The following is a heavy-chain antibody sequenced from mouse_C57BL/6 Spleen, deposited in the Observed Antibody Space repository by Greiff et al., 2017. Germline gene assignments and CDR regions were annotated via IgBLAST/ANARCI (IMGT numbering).Heavy chain of an antibody. CDR1: GYTFTSYG. J-gene: IGHJ4*01. V-gene: IGHV1-81*01. Sequence: VQLQQSGAELARPGASVKLSCKASGYTFTSYGISWVKQSTGQGLEWIGEIYPRSGNTYYNEKFKGKGTLTADKSSSTAYMELRSLTSEDTSDYFCDRWNDYDRGNAMDDWGQRTSVTVSS. CDR3: DRWNDYDRGNAMDD. D-gene: IGHD2-4*01. CDR2: IYPRSGNT.